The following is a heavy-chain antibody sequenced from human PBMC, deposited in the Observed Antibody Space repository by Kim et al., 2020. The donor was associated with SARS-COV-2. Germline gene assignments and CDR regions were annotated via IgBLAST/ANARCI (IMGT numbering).Heavy chain of an antibody. V-gene: IGHV3-9*01. D-gene: IGHD3-10*01. Sequence: GGSLRLSCAASGFTFDDYAMHWVRQAPGKGLEWVSGISWNSGTIGYADSVRGRFTISRDNAKNSLYLQMNSLRAEDTALYYCAKDMRFGEFTALDPWGQGALGTVSS. CDR2: ISWNSGTI. CDR3: AKDMRFGEFTALDP. CDR1: GFTFDDYA. J-gene: IGHJ5*02.